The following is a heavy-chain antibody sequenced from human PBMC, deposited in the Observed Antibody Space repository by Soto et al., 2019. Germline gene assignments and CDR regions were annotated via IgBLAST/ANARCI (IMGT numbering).Heavy chain of an antibody. V-gene: IGHV1-69*13. CDR3: ARSSVDTATYRFIDY. CDR2: IIPIFGKA. J-gene: IGHJ4*02. CDR1: GCTFSSYA. Sequence: SVKVSCKACGCTFSSYAISWVRQAPGQGLEWMGGIIPIFGKANYAQKFQGRVTITADESTSTAYMELSSLRVEYTAVYYGARSSVDTATYRFIDYWGQGILVTVSS. D-gene: IGHD5-18*01.